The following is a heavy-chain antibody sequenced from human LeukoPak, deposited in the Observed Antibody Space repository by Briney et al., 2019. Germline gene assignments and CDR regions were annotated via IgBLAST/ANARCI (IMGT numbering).Heavy chain of an antibody. CDR1: GGSISSSSYY. CDR2: IYYSGST. V-gene: IGHV4-61*05. J-gene: IGHJ4*02. D-gene: IGHD1-26*01. CDR3: ARVGLTRTLNTYYFDY. Sequence: PSETLSLTCTVSGGSISSSSYYWGWIRQPPGKGLEWIGYIYYSGSTNYNPSLKSRVTISVDTSKNQFSLKLSSVTAADTAVYYCARVGLTRTLNTYYFDYWGQGTLVTVSS.